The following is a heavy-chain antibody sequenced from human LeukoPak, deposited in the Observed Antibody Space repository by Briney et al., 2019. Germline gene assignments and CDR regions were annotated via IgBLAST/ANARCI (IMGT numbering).Heavy chain of an antibody. V-gene: IGHV4-59*01. CDR2: IYYSGST. CDR1: GGSISSYY. J-gene: IGHJ4*02. CDR3: ARAATSSGWYIGY. Sequence: SETLSLTCTVSGGSISSYYWSWIRQPPGKGLEWSGYIYYSGSTNYNPSLKSRVTISVDTSKNQFSLKLSSVTAADTAVYYCARAATSSGWYIGYWGQGTLVTVSS. D-gene: IGHD6-19*01.